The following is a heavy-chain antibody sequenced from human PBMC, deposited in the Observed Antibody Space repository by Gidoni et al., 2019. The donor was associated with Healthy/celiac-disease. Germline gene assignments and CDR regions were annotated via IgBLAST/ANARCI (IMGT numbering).Heavy chain of an antibody. Sequence: QVQLVESGGGVVQPGRSLSLSCAASGFTFSSYGMHWVRQAPGKGLEWVAVISYDGSNKYYADSVKGRFTISRDNSKNTLYLQMNSLRAEDTAVYYCAKEGSYGSFDYWGQGTLVTVSS. CDR2: ISYDGSNK. J-gene: IGHJ4*02. CDR1: GFTFSSYG. V-gene: IGHV3-30*18. CDR3: AKEGSYGSFDY. D-gene: IGHD5-18*01.